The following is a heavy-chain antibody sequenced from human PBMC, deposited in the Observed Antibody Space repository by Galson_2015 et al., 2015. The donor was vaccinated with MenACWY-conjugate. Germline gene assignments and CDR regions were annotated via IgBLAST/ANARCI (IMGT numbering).Heavy chain of an antibody. CDR3: AREDLAWAFGLDY. J-gene: IGHJ4*02. CDR1: GFTFNTYT. D-gene: IGHD2/OR15-2a*01. Sequence: SLRLSCAASGFTFNTYTMNWVRQAPGEGLEWVSSITSGSDYISYADSAKGRFTVSRDNAENSLYLQMNSLRPEDTAVYYCAREDLAWAFGLDYWGQGTLVTVSS. V-gene: IGHV3-21*01. CDR2: ITSGSDYI.